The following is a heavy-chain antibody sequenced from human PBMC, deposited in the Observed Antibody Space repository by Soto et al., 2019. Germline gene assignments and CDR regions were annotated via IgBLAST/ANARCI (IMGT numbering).Heavy chain of an antibody. V-gene: IGHV5-51*01. CDR1: GDSFSSNW. J-gene: IGHJ5*01. Sequence: GESLKISCQGSGDSFSSNWIAWVRQMPGKGLEWMGMVFTGGSDTRYSPSFQGHVTISADKSLNTAYLQWSSLKPSDTAMYYCARRGFSGFEGDWLDSCGQGTLVTVYS. CDR2: VFTGGSDT. CDR3: ARRGFSGFEGDWLDS. D-gene: IGHD5-12*01.